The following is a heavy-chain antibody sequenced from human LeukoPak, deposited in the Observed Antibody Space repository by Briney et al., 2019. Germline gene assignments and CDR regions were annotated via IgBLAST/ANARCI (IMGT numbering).Heavy chain of an antibody. J-gene: IGHJ5*02. CDR3: ARGVDIWSTYSQENWFDP. CDR2: VYYSGST. CDR1: GGSFSSYY. Sequence: LSETLSLTCPVFGGSFSSYYWSWIRQPPGKGLEWIGYVYYSGSTNYNPSLKSRVTISVDTSKNQFSLKLSSVTAADTAVYYCARGVDIWSTYSQENWFDPWGQGTLVTVSS. D-gene: IGHD3-3*01. V-gene: IGHV4-59*01.